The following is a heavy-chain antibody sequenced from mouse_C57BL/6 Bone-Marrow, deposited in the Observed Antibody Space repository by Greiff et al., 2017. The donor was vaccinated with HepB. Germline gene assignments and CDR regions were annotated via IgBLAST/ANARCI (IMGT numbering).Heavy chain of an antibody. V-gene: IGHV5-4*01. J-gene: IGHJ3*01. D-gene: IGHD1-1*01. CDR2: ISDGGSYT. CDR3: ARDFLITTVVA. CDR1: GFTFSSYA. Sequence: EVKVEESGGGLVNPGGSLKLSCAASGFTFSSYAMSWVRQTPEKRLEWVATISDGGSYTYYPDNVKGRFTISRDNAKNNLYLQMSHLKSEDTAMYYCARDFLITTVVARGQGTLVTVSA.